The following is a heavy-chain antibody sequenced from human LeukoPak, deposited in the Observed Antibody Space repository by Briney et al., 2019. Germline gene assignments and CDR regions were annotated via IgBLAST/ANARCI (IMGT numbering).Heavy chain of an antibody. V-gene: IGHV1-69*05. CDR1: GGTFSSYA. Sequence: GASVKVSCKACGGTFSSYAISWVRQAPGQGLEWMGRIIPIFGTANYAQKFQGRVTITTDESTSTAYMELSSLRSEDTAVYYCAGQGGYDYSWGQGTLVTVSS. CDR3: AGQGGYDYS. D-gene: IGHD5-12*01. CDR2: IIPIFGTA. J-gene: IGHJ4*02.